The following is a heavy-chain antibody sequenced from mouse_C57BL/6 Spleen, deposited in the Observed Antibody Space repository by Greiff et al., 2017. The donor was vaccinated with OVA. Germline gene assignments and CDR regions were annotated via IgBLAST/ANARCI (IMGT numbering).Heavy chain of an antibody. CDR1: GYAFSSYW. CDR2: IYPGDGDT. J-gene: IGHJ2*01. D-gene: IGHD1-1*01. Sequence: QVQLQQSGAELVKPGASVKISCKASGYAFSSYWMNWVKQRPGKGLEWIGQIYPGDGDTNYNGKFKGKATLTADKSYSTAYLQLSRHTSEESAVYICARLDYYGSSAFGDWGQGATLTGS. CDR3: ARLDYYGSSAFGD. V-gene: IGHV1-80*01.